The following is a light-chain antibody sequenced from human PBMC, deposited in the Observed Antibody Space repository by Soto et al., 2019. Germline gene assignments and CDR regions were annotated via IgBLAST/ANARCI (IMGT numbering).Light chain of an antibody. CDR1: QSVSSY. V-gene: IGKV3-11*01. Sequence: EIVLTQCPATLSLSPGERATLSCRASQSVSSYLAWYQQKPGQAPRLLIYDASNRATGIPARFSGSGSGTDFTLTISSLEPEDFAVYYCQQRSAWPYTFGQGSKLEIK. CDR3: QQRSAWPYT. J-gene: IGKJ2*01. CDR2: DAS.